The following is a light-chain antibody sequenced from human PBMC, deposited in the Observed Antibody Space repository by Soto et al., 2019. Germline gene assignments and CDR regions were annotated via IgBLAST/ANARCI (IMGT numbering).Light chain of an antibody. V-gene: IGLV2-11*01. CDR1: SSDVGGYNY. CDR3: CSYAGTTHV. CDR2: DVS. J-gene: IGLJ1*01. Sequence: QSALTQPPSVSGSPGQSVTISCTGTSSDVGGYNYVSWYQQPPGKAPKLMIYDVSKRPSGVPDRFSGSNSGNTASLTISGLQAEDEADYYCCSYAGTTHVFGTGTKLTVL.